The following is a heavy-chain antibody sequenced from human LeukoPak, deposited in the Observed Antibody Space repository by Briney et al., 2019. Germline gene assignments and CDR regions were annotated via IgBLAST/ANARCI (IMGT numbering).Heavy chain of an antibody. CDR2: IYSGGST. CDR3: ARGLGSGTYTQYYMDV. J-gene: IGHJ6*03. Sequence: PGGSLRLSCAASGFTVSSNYMSWVRQAPGKGLEWVSVIYSGGSTYYADSVKGRFTISRDNFKNTLYLQMNSLRAEDTAVYYCARGLGSGTYTQYYMDVWGKGTTVTVSS. D-gene: IGHD3-10*01. V-gene: IGHV3-53*01. CDR1: GFTVSSNY.